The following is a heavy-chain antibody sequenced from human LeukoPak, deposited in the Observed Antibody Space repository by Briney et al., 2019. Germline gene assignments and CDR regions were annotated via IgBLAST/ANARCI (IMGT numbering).Heavy chain of an antibody. CDR1: GFTFSSYS. V-gene: IGHV3-48*01. J-gene: IGHJ6*03. Sequence: GGSLRLSCAASGFTFSSYSMIWVRQAPGKGLARVSYLSSRSSTIYYVDSVKGRFTISRDNAKNSLFLQMNSLRAEDTAVYYCARVHSYGFSYYFYYMDVWGKGTTVTVSS. CDR2: LSSRSSTI. D-gene: IGHD5-18*01. CDR3: ARVHSYGFSYYFYYMDV.